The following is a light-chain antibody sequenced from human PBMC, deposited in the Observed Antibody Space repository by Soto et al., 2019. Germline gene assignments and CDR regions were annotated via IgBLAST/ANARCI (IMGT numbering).Light chain of an antibody. CDR1: QSVPSRR. Sequence: EIVLTQSPGTLSLSPGERDTLSCRASQSVPSRRLGWYQQKPGQAPRLLIYDASDRVAGSPDRFSGSGSGTDFTLIISRLEPEDFAVYYCQQYGSSPITFGQGTRLEIK. V-gene: IGKV3-20*01. CDR2: DAS. J-gene: IGKJ5*01. CDR3: QQYGSSPIT.